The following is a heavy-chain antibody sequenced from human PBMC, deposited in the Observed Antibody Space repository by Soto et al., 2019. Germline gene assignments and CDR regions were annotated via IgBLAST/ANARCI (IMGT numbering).Heavy chain of an antibody. CDR2: INPNSGGT. D-gene: IGHD4-4*01. CDR3: VRDGGMATVPTLDFDY. J-gene: IGHJ4*02. V-gene: IGHV1-2*04. CDR1: GYTFTGYY. Sequence: QVQLVQSGAEVKKPGASVKVSCKASGYTFTGYYIHWVRQAPGQGLEWMGWINPNSGGTNYAQKFQGWVTMTRDTSISTAYMELSRLRSDATAVYYCVRDGGMATVPTLDFDYWGQGTLVTVSS.